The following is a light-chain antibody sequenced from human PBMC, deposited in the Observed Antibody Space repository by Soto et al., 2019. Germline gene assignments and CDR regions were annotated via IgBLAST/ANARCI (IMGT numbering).Light chain of an antibody. J-gene: IGKJ1*01. CDR1: QPISNW. V-gene: IGKV1-5*01. Sequence: DIQMTQSPSTLSGSVGYRFTITCRASQPISNWLAWYQQKPGKAPKLLIYVASALHSGVPSRFSGSGSGTEFTLTISSLQPDDFATYYCQQYNSYSRTFGQGTTGDIK. CDR2: VAS. CDR3: QQYNSYSRT.